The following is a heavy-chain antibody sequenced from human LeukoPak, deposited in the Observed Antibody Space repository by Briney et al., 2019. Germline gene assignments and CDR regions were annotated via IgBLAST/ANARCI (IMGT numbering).Heavy chain of an antibody. Sequence: GGSLRLSCAASGLTVSSIYISWVRQAPGKGLEWVSLTYSGGSSYYADSVEGRFTISRDVPKNTLYLQMNSLRAEDTAVYYCARTTHAFDIWGQGTLVTVSS. CDR2: TYSGGSS. D-gene: IGHD1-1*01. CDR1: GLTVSSIY. CDR3: ARTTHAFDI. V-gene: IGHV3-66*01. J-gene: IGHJ3*02.